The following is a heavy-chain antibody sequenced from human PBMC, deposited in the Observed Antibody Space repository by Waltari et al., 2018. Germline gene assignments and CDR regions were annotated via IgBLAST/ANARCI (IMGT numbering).Heavy chain of an antibody. CDR2: INPNSGGT. J-gene: IGHJ5*02. CDR3: ARDGGGSSWYLVRWFDP. V-gene: IGHV1-2*02. Sequence: QVQLVQSGAEVKKPGASVKVYCKASGYTFNGYYMHWVRQAPGQGLEWIGWINPNSGGTNYAQKFQGMVTMTRDTSISTAYMELSRLRSDDTAVYYCARDGGGSSWYLVRWFDPWGQGSLVTVSS. CDR1: GYTFNGYY. D-gene: IGHD6-13*01.